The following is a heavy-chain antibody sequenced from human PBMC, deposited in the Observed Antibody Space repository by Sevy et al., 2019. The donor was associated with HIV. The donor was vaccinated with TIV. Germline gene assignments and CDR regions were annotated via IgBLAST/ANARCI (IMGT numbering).Heavy chain of an antibody. CDR2: ISYDGGNK. CDR3: ARESAFIAAAGTGHYYYGMDV. CDR1: GFTFSSYA. J-gene: IGHJ6*02. Sequence: GGSLRLSCAASGFTFSSYAMNWVRQAPGKGLEWVAVISYDGGNKYSADSVKGRFTISGDNSKNTLYLQTNSLRAEDTAVYYCARESAFIAAAGTGHYYYGMDVWGQGTTVTVSS. V-gene: IGHV3-30*04. D-gene: IGHD6-13*01.